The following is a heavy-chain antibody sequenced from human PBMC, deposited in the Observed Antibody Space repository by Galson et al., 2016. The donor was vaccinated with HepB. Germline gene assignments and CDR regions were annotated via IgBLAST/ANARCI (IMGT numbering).Heavy chain of an antibody. Sequence: SLRLSCAASGFTFNVYGMHWVRQAPGKGLEGVASISHDGSNSYHVDSEKGRFTISRDNFKSTLYLEMNSLRGEDTAIYYCAKGDYDVLRYSDHWGQGTLVTVSS. V-gene: IGHV3-30*18. CDR3: AKGDYDVLRYSDH. CDR2: ISHDGSNS. D-gene: IGHD3-9*01. J-gene: IGHJ4*02. CDR1: GFTFNVYG.